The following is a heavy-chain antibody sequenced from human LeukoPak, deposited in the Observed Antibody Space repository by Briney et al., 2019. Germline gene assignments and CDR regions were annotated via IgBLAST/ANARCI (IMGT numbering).Heavy chain of an antibody. CDR1: GGSISSYY. J-gene: IGHJ4*02. CDR3: ARGGSSGYYYG. Sequence: PSETLSLTCNVSGGSISSYYWSWIRQPAGKGLEWIGRMYTSGSTNYNPSLKRRVTMSADTSKNQFSLKLSSVTAADTAVYYCARGGSSGYYYGWGQGTLVTVSS. CDR2: MYTSGST. V-gene: IGHV4-4*07. D-gene: IGHD3-22*01.